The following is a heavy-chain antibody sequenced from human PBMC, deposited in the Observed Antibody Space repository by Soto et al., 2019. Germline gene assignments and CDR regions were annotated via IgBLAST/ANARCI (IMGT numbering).Heavy chain of an antibody. Sequence: QVQLVESGGGVVQPGRSLRLSCAASGFTFSNYGMHWVRRAPGKGLEWVAVIWYDGSNKYYADSVKGRFTVSRDNSKNTLYLRMNSLSAEDTAVYYCARARLAGAYSSTGGEESYYYDGMDVWGQGTTVTVSS. D-gene: IGHD6-13*01. CDR2: IWYDGSNK. V-gene: IGHV3-33*01. J-gene: IGHJ6*02. CDR3: ARARLAGAYSSTGGEESYYYDGMDV. CDR1: GFTFSNYG.